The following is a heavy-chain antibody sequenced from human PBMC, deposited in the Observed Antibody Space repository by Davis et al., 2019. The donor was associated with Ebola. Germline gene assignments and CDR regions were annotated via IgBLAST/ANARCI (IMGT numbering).Heavy chain of an antibody. D-gene: IGHD3-3*01. CDR3: AKDRVGNNFWCGYGMDV. CDR1: GLRITDYT. CDR2: ISWDGDTT. V-gene: IGHV3-43*01. Sequence: GESLKISCAVSGLRITDYTMHWVRQAPGKGLEWVSVISWDGDTTNYADSVKGRFTISRDISKNSLYLQMDSLTAGDTALYFCAKDRVGNNFWCGYGMDVWGKGTTVTVSS. J-gene: IGHJ6*04.